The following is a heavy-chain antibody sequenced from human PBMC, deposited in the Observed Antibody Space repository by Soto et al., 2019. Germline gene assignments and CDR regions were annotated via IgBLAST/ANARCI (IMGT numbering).Heavy chain of an antibody. CDR1: GGSISSYY. Sequence: SETLSLTCTVSGGSISSYYWSWIRQPPGKGLEWIGYIYYSGSTNYNPSLKSRVTISVDTSKNQFSLKLSSVTAADTAVYYCARGRTGLTTVTNFDYWGQGTLVTVPQ. CDR3: ARGRTGLTTVTNFDY. V-gene: IGHV4-59*01. CDR2: IYYSGST. J-gene: IGHJ4*02. D-gene: IGHD4-17*01.